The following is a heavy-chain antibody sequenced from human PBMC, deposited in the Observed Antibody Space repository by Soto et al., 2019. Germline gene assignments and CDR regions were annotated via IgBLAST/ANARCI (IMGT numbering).Heavy chain of an antibody. J-gene: IGHJ4*02. CDR2: INAGNGNT. D-gene: IGHD3-10*01. CDR1: GYTFTSYA. V-gene: IGHV1-3*01. CDR3: ARGYYYYGSDNFDY. Sequence: QVQLVQSGAEVKKPGASVKVSCKASGYTFTSYAMHWVRQAPGQRLEWMGWINAGNGNTKYSQKFQGRVTITRDTSASTAYMELSSLRSEDMAVYYCARGYYYYGSDNFDYWGQGTLVTVSS.